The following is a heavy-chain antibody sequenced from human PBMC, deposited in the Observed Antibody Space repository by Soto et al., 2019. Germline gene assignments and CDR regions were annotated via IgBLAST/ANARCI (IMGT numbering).Heavy chain of an antibody. J-gene: IGHJ4*02. CDR1: GFTFSIND. CDR3: AKDHQTYNWDYLFDS. Sequence: GGSLRLSCTASGFTFSINDMHWVRQAPGRGLEWVAVISNDGNNKYYADSVKGRFTLSRDNSKNMVYLQMDSLRVEDTAVYSCAKDHQTYNWDYLFDSWGPGTLVTVSS. D-gene: IGHD1-7*01. CDR2: ISNDGNNK. V-gene: IGHV3-30*18.